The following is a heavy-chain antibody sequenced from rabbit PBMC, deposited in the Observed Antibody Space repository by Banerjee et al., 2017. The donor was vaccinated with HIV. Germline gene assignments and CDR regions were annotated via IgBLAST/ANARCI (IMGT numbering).Heavy chain of an antibody. D-gene: IGHD8-1*01. CDR1: GFSFSSNA. Sequence: QSLEESGGDLVKPGASLTLTCTASGFSFSSNAMCWVRQAPGKGLEWIGCIGAGSGSTAYASWARGRFTISKTSSTTVTLQMTSLTAADTATYFCARGYAGSSGAFKLWGPGTLVTVS. V-gene: IGHV1S40*01. J-gene: IGHJ4*01. CDR3: ARGYAGSSGAFKL. CDR2: IGAGSGST.